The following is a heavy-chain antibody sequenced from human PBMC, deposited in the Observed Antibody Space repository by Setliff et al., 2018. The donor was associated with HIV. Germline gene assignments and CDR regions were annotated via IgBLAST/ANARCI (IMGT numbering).Heavy chain of an antibody. CDR1: GGSISSYY. Sequence: PSETLSLTCTVSGGSISSYYWSWIRQPPGKGLEWIGHIYIGSTNYNPSLKSRVTISADTSKNQFSLKLSSVTAADTAAYSCARARAAGFGINGFDSWGQGTQVTVSS. D-gene: IGHD6-19*01. V-gene: IGHV4-4*08. CDR2: IYIGST. CDR3: ARARAAGFGINGFDS. J-gene: IGHJ4*02.